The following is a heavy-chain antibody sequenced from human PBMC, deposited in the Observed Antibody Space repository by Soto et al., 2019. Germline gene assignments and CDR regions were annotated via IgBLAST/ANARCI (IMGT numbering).Heavy chain of an antibody. CDR1: GGSISSSSYY. CDR2: IYYSGST. CDR3: ARESDAIVLMPQPCDFDY. J-gene: IGHJ4*02. V-gene: IGHV4-39*02. D-gene: IGHD2-8*01. Sequence: SETLSLTCTVSGGSISSSSYYWGWIRQPPGQGLEWIGSIYYSGSTYYNPSLKSRVTISVDTSKNQFSLKLSSVTAADTAVYYCARESDAIVLMPQPCDFDYWGQGTLVTVSS.